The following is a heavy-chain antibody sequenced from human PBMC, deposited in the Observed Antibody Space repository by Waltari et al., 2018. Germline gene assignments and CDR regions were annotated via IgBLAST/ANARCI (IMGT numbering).Heavy chain of an antibody. CDR3: ATLSSGWS. V-gene: IGHV3-72*01. J-gene: IGHJ5*02. Sequence: EVQLVESGGGLVQPGVSMRLSCAGSGFTFGDQYMAWVRSAPGKGLEVVCRTRNKAHSYPTEYAASVKGRFTSSRDDSKNSMYLQMNSLNTEDTAVYYCATLSSGWSWGQGTLVTVSS. CDR2: TRNKAHSYPT. CDR1: GFTFGDQY. D-gene: IGHD6-19*01.